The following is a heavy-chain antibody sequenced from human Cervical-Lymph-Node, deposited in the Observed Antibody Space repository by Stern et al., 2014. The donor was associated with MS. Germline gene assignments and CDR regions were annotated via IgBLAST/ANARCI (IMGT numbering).Heavy chain of an antibody. CDR3: ASGTGSKRPTGNY. V-gene: IGHV1-46*01. D-gene: IGHD3/OR15-3a*01. J-gene: IGHJ4*02. CDR1: GYSFTSHY. CDR2: INPSGDSA. Sequence: QVQLVQSGAEVKKPGASVKVSCKASGYSFTSHYMHWVRQAPGQGLEWVGIINPSGDSASYAQKFQGRVPMTRNPSTSTGYLELSSLRSEDTAVYYCASGTGSKRPTGNYWGQGTLVTVSS.